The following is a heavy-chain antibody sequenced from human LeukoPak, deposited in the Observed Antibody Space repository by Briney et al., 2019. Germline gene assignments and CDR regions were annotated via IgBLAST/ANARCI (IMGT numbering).Heavy chain of an antibody. CDR1: EFTFSSYA. CDR3: AKDRNYDFTVDAFDI. Sequence: HPGGPLRLSCAASEFTFSSYAMSWVRQAPGKGLEWVSTISGSGGTTYYADSVKGRFTISRDNSKNTLYLQMNSLRAEDTAVYYCAKDRNYDFTVDAFDIWGQGTMVTVSS. J-gene: IGHJ3*02. D-gene: IGHD3-3*01. V-gene: IGHV3-23*01. CDR2: ISGSGGTT.